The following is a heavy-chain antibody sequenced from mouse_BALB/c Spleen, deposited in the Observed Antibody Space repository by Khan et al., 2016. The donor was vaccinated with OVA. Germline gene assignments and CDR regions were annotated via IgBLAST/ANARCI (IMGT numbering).Heavy chain of an antibody. J-gene: IGHJ3*01. CDR2: IYPGSDST. D-gene: IGHD4-1*01. CDR3: ARGGWDVFAY. Sequence: QVQLQQSGPELVKPGASVKMSCKASGYIFTDYVMNWVKQRTGQGLEWIGQIYPGSDSTYYNEKFKDKATLTADRSSSTAYMQLNSLTSADSAVYFCARGGWDVFAYWGQGTLVTVSA. CDR1: GYIFTDYV. V-gene: IGHV1-77*01.